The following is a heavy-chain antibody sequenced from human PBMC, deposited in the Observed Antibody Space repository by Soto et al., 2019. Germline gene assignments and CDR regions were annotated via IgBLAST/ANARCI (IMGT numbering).Heavy chain of an antibody. CDR3: ARGRWETLRGHYYYGMDV. Sequence: ASVKVSCKASGYTFTSYDINWVRQATGQGLEWMGWMNPNSGNTGYAQKFQGRVTMTRNTSISTAYMELSSLRSEDTAVYYCARGRWETLRGHYYYGMDVWGQGTTVTVSS. V-gene: IGHV1-8*01. CDR2: MNPNSGNT. D-gene: IGHD1-26*01. J-gene: IGHJ6*02. CDR1: GYTFTSYD.